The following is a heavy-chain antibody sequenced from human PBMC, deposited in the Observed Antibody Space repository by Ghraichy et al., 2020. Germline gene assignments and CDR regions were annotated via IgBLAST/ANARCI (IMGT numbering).Heavy chain of an antibody. J-gene: IGHJ6*02. V-gene: IGHV4-31*03. CDR3: ARVIAAAGSPLYYYYYGMDV. D-gene: IGHD6-13*01. CDR2: IYYSGST. CDR1: GGSISSGGYY. Sequence: SLNISCTVSGGSISSGGYYWSWIRQHPGKGLEWIGYIYYSGSTYYNPSLKSRVTISVDTSKNQFSLKLSSVTAADTAVYYCARVIAAAGSPLYYYYYGMDVWGQGTTVTVSS.